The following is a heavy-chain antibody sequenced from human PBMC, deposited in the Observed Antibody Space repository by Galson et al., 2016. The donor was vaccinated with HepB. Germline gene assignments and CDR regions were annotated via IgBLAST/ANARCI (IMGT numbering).Heavy chain of an antibody. J-gene: IGHJ4*02. CDR1: GGSITSPTW. Sequence: SETLSLTCAVSGGSITSPTWWCWVRQPPGKGLEWIGEVFQSGDTTYNPSLPRRVTILVDRSKNHFSLRLTPVTAADTAVYYCASLPLGYCSGPSCYWEFDFWGQGTLVIVSS. D-gene: IGHD2-2*01. CDR3: ASLPLGYCSGPSCYWEFDF. V-gene: IGHV4-4*02. CDR2: VFQSGDT.